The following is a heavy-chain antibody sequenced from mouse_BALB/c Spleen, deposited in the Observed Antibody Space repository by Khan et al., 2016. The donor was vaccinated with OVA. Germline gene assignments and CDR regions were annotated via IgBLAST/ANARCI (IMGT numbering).Heavy chain of an antibody. J-gene: IGHJ3*01. Sequence: QVQLKESGPGLVQPSQNLSVTCTVSGFSLNIYGLHWVRQSPGKGLEWLGVIWSDGRTDYNTAFISRLSINKDKSKNQVFFKMNSLQGDDTAIYYWARHSYRYDFTYWGQGTLVTVSA. V-gene: IGHV2-4-1*01. D-gene: IGHD2-14*01. CDR3: ARHSYRYDFTY. CDR1: GFSLNIYG. CDR2: IWSDGRT.